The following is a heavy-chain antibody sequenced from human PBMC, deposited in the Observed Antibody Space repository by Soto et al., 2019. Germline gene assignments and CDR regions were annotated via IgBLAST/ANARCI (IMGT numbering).Heavy chain of an antibody. CDR2: INPYNGGA. CDR3: ARDNYNYSGMDV. V-gene: IGHV1-2*02. J-gene: IGHJ6*02. Sequence: ASVKVSCKASGYIFNDYHIHWVGQAPGQGLEWMGWINPYNGGANFAQEFQGRVTMTRDTSLSIVYMEVTRLTYDDTAVYYCARDNYNYSGMDVWGQGTTVTVSS. CDR1: GYIFNDYH.